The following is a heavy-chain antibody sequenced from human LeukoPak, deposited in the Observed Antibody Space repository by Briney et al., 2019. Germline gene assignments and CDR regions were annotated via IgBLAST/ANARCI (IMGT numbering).Heavy chain of an antibody. CDR2: ISYDGSNK. Sequence: PGRSLRLSCAASGFTFSSYAMHWVRQAPGKGLEWVAVISYDGSNKYYADSVKGRFTTSRDNSKNTLYLQMNSLRAEDTAVYYCAREVGATYWYFDLWGRGTLVTVSS. J-gene: IGHJ2*01. CDR1: GFTFSSYA. V-gene: IGHV3-30-3*01. CDR3: AREVGATYWYFDL. D-gene: IGHD1-26*01.